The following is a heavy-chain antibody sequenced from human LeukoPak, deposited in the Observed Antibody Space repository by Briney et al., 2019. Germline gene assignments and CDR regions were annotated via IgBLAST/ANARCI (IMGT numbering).Heavy chain of an antibody. CDR3: VKDIGNYGGNSGAN. D-gene: IGHD4-23*01. CDR2: IGWKSGTI. J-gene: IGHJ4*02. CDR1: GFSFDYYA. V-gene: IGHV3-9*01. Sequence: GRSLRLSCAASGFSFDYYAMHWVRQVPGKGLECVLGIGWKSGTIGYADSVRGRFTFSRDKAKHCLYLQMNSLITEDTALYYCVKDIGNYGGNSGANWGQGTLVTVSS.